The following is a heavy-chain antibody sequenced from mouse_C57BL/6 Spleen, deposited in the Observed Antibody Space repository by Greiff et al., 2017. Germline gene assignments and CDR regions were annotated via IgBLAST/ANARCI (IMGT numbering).Heavy chain of an antibody. J-gene: IGHJ2*01. CDR3: TAITTVVASFDY. V-gene: IGHV6-3*01. D-gene: IGHD1-1*01. Sequence: EVKLVESGGGLVQPGGSMKLSCVASGFTFSNYWMNWVRQSPEKGLEWVAQIRLKSDNYATHYAESVKGRFTISRADSKSSVYLQMNNLRAEDTGIYYCTAITTVVASFDYWGQGTTLTVSS. CDR2: IRLKSDNYAT. CDR1: GFTFSNYW.